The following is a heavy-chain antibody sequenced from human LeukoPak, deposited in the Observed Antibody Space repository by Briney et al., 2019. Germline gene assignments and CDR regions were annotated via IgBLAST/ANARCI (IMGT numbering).Heavy chain of an antibody. V-gene: IGHV3-74*01. CDR2: SNSDGSST. CDR1: GFTFSSYW. J-gene: IGHJ5*02. Sequence: GGSLSLSCAASGFTFSSYWMHWVRQAQGKGQGWVSRSNSDGSSTSYADSVKGRFTISRDNAKNTLYLQMNSLRAEDTAVYYCARGGRAMVRGVTDWFDPWGQGTLVTVSS. D-gene: IGHD3-10*01. CDR3: ARGGRAMVRGVTDWFDP.